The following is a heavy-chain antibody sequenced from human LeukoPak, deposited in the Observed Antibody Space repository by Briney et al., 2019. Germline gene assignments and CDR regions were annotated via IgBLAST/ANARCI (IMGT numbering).Heavy chain of an antibody. CDR2: LSGSGANT. Sequence: PGGSLRLSCAASGXTFSSYALSWVRQAPGKGLEWVFDLSGSGANTYYADSVKGRFTVSRDNSKNTLYLQMNSLRAEDTAVYYYAGSYYNVFDYWGQGTLVTVSS. CDR3: AGSYYNVFDY. D-gene: IGHD3-10*01. J-gene: IGHJ4*02. V-gene: IGHV3-23*01. CDR1: GXTFSSYA.